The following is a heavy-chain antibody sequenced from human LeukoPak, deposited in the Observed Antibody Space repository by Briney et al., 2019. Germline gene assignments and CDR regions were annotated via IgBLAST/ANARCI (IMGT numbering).Heavy chain of an antibody. V-gene: IGHV3-21*04. CDR1: GFTFSSYN. CDR2: FSSSSTYI. CDR3: ARQTAMATGFDY. D-gene: IGHD5-18*01. J-gene: IGHJ4*02. Sequence: GGSLRLSCAASGFTFSSYNMNWVRQAPGKGLEWVSCFSSSSTYIYYADSVKGRFTISRDNAKNSLYLQMNSLRAEDTAVYYCARQTAMATGFDYWGQGTLVTVSS.